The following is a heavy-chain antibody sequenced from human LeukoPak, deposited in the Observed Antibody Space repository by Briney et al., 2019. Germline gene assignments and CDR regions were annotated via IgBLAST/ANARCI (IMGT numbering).Heavy chain of an antibody. V-gene: IGHV1-69*04. D-gene: IGHD3-9*01. J-gene: IGHJ4*02. Sequence: SVKVSCKASGGTFSSYAISWVRQAPGQGLEWMGRIIPILGIANYAQKFQGRVTITADKSTSTAYMELSSLRAEDTAVYYCARDFDMGTTPGDDFDFWGQGTLVSVSS. CDR1: GGTFSSYA. CDR2: IIPILGIA. CDR3: ARDFDMGTTPGDDFDF.